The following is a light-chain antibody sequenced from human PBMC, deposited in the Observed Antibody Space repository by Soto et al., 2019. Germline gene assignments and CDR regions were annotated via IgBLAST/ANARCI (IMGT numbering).Light chain of an antibody. Sequence: QSALTQPASVSGSPGQSITISCTGTSSDVGGYNYVAWYQQHSGKVPRLMIYEVSNRPSGVSNRFSGSKSGSTASLTISGLQAEDEADYYCISYTSSSTSYVYGTGTKVTVL. J-gene: IGLJ1*01. CDR2: EVS. CDR1: SSDVGGYNY. V-gene: IGLV2-14*01. CDR3: ISYTSSSTSYV.